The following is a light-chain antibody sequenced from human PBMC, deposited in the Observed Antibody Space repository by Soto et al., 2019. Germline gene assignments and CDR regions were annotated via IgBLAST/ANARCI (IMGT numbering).Light chain of an antibody. CDR1: QAVTGNY. CDR2: GTS. Sequence: EVVLTQSPDTLSLSPGETATLACRASQAVTGNYLAWYQQKPGQAHRLLIYGTSNRATGIPDRFSGSGSGTDFTLTISRLEPEDFAVYYCQQCGPSLRYTFGQGNKREIK. V-gene: IGKV3-20*01. CDR3: QQCGPSLRYT. J-gene: IGKJ2*01.